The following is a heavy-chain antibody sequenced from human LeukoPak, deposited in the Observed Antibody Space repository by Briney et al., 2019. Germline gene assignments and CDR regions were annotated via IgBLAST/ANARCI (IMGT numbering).Heavy chain of an antibody. D-gene: IGHD6-19*01. V-gene: IGHV1-24*01. CDR3: ATGSSGWYRAPSSLDY. Sequence: ASVKVSCKVSGYTLTELSMHWVRQAPGKGLEWMGGFDPEDGETIYAQKFQGRVTMTEDTSTDTAYMELSSLRSEDTAVYYCATGSSGWYRAPSSLDYWGQGTLVTVSS. CDR1: GYTLTELS. J-gene: IGHJ4*02. CDR2: FDPEDGET.